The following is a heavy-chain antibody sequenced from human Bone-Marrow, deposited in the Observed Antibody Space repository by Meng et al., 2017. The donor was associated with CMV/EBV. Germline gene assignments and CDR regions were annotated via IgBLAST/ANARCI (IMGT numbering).Heavy chain of an antibody. Sequence: ASVKVSCKASGYTFTGYNIHWVRQAPGAGLEWMGWINPNTGDARYAPSFQGRVTLTRDTAISTVYMELGSLTSDDTAVYYCARAYCGDNCPPGGYWGQGRLVTVSS. V-gene: IGHV1-2*02. CDR3: ARAYCGDNCPPGGY. J-gene: IGHJ4*02. CDR2: INPNTGDA. CDR1: GYTFTGYN. D-gene: IGHD2-21*01.